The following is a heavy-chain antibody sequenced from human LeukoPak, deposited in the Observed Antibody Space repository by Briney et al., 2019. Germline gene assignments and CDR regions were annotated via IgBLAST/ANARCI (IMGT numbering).Heavy chain of an antibody. CDR3: AKQREGTSWSPDY. J-gene: IGHJ4*02. V-gene: IGHV3-30*18. D-gene: IGHD6-13*01. CDR2: ISFDGSDK. Sequence: QPGGSLRLSCAASGFTFSNYGMHWVRQAPGKGLEWVAVISFDGSDKYYADSVEGRFTISRDNSKNTLYLQMTSLRPEDTAVYYCAKQREGTSWSPDYWGQGTLVNVSA. CDR1: GFTFSNYG.